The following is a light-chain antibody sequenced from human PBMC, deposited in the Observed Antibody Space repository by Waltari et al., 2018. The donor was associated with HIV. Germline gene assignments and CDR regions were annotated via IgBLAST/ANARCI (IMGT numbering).Light chain of an antibody. V-gene: IGLV2-14*03. CDR2: DVN. J-gene: IGLJ3*02. Sequence: QSALTQPASVPGTIGQSSTISCSGSSRDIGTYTHVSWYQQYPDKAPLLLIRDVNTRHSVIPFRFSASNSGKTATLTISGLQAEDEADYYCSSYITTGTILFGGGTKVTVL. CDR1: SRDIGTYTH. CDR3: SSYITTGTIL.